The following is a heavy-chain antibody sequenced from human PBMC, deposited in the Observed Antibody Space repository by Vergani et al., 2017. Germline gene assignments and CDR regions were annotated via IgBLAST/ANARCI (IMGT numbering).Heavy chain of an antibody. Sequence: EVQLLESGGGLVQPGGSLRLSCAASGFTFSSYAMSWVRQAPGKGLEWVSAISGSGGSTYYADSVKGRFTISRDNSKNTLYLQMNSLRAEDTAVYYCAKKRGYCSGGSCYLDAFDMWGQGTMVTVSS. V-gene: IGHV3-23*01. CDR2: ISGSGGST. J-gene: IGHJ3*02. CDR1: GFTFSSYA. CDR3: AKKRGYCSGGSCYLDAFDM. D-gene: IGHD2-15*01.